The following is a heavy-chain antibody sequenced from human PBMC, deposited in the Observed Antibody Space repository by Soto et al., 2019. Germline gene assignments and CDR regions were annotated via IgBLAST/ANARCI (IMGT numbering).Heavy chain of an antibody. J-gene: IGHJ6*02. Sequence: QVQLVESGGGVVQPGRSLRLSCAASGFTFSSYGMHWVRQAPGKGLEWVAVIWYDGSNKYYADSVKGRFTISRDNSKNTLYRQMNSLRAEDTAVYYCARDPLVGANPKRGMDVWGQGTTVTVS. CDR1: GFTFSSYG. CDR2: IWYDGSNK. V-gene: IGHV3-33*01. D-gene: IGHD1-26*01. CDR3: ARDPLVGANPKRGMDV.